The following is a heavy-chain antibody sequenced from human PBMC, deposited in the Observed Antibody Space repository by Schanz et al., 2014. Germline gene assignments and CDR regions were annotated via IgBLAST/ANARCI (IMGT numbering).Heavy chain of an antibody. CDR2: IRSKSYSGTT. V-gene: IGHV3-49*03. J-gene: IGHJ4*02. CDR1: GFNFADCA. CDR3: VREGSTTPVAGLRSFDWLGRFDY. Sequence: VQVVDSGGALVQPGRSLRLSCSTSGFNFADCAMSWFRQAPGKGLEWVGFIRSKSYSGTTQYAASVKGRFTISRDDSKGIAYLQMDSLKTEDTAVYYCVREGSTTPVAGLRSFDWLGRFDYWGQGALVTVSS. D-gene: IGHD3-9*01.